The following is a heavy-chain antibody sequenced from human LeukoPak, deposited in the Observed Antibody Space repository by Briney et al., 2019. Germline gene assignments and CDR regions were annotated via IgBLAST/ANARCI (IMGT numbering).Heavy chain of an antibody. CDR3: ARGSGIYCSGGSCYYYYYGMDV. CDR1: GYTFTGYY. CDR2: INPNSGGT. J-gene: IGHJ6*02. D-gene: IGHD2-15*01. Sequence: ASVKVSCKASGYTFTGYYMHWVRQAPGQELEWMGWINPNSGGTNYAQKFQGRVTMTRDTSISTAYMELSRLRSDDTAVYYCARGSGIYCSGGSCYYYYYGMDVWGQGTTVTVSS. V-gene: IGHV1-2*02.